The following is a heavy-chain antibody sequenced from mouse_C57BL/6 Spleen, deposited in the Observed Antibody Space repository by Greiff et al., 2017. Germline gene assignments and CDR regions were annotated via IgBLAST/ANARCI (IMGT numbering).Heavy chain of an antibody. CDR2: NNPNNGGT. Sequence: EVQLQQSGPELVKPGASVKIPCKASGYTFTDYNMDWVKQSHGKSLEWVGDNNPNNGGTIYNQKFKGKATLTVDKSSSTAYMELRSLTSEDTAVYYCARFNDYDVFMDYWGQGTSVTVSS. D-gene: IGHD2-4*01. CDR3: ARFNDYDVFMDY. V-gene: IGHV1-18*01. CDR1: GYTFTDYN. J-gene: IGHJ4*01.